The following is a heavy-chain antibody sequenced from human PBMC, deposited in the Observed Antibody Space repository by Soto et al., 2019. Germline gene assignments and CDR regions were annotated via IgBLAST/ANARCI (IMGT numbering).Heavy chain of an antibody. CDR1: GFSVSSYY. CDR2: LYSAGTT. CDR3: ARSGVLRGDAFDI. D-gene: IGHD3-3*01. J-gene: IGHJ3*02. Sequence: GGSLRLSCAASGFSVSSYYMIWVRQAPGKGLEWVSVLYSAGTTFYADSVKGRFTVSRDNSKNTVYLQMHNLTAEDTAVYYCARSGVLRGDAFDIWGQGTKVTVSS. V-gene: IGHV3-53*01.